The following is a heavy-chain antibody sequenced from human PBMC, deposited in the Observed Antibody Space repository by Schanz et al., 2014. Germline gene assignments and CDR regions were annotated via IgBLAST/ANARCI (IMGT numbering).Heavy chain of an antibody. CDR1: GFTFSSYT. Sequence: VQLVESGGGVVQPGGSLRLSCAASGFTFSSYTMNWVRQAPGKRLEWVSYISNTSSTIYYADSVRGRFTISRDNAKNSLYLQMNSLRDEDTAVYYCARSHITMVRGVIIAPYFDYWGQGTLVTVSS. J-gene: IGHJ4*02. CDR3: ARSHITMVRGVIIAPYFDY. D-gene: IGHD3-10*01. CDR2: ISNTSSTI. V-gene: IGHV3-48*02.